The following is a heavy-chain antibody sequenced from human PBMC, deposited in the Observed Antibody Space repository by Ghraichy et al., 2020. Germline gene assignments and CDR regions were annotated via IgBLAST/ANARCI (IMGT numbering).Heavy chain of an antibody. J-gene: IGHJ5*02. CDR3: ARDQVRGVWGYSYGRYNWFDP. CDR2: ISSSSSYI. Sequence: GESLNISCAASGFTFSSYSMNWVRQAPGKGLEWVSSISSSSSYIYYADSVKGRFTISRDNAKNSLYLQMNSLRAEDTAVYYCARDQVRGVWGYSYGRYNWFDPWGQGTLVTVSS. D-gene: IGHD5-18*01. V-gene: IGHV3-21*01. CDR1: GFTFSSYS.